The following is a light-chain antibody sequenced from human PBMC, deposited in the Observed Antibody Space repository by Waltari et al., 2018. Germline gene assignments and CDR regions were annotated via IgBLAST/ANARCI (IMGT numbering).Light chain of an antibody. CDR1: QSVRSNC. J-gene: IGKJ4*01. CDR2: GAS. V-gene: IGKV3-20*01. CDR3: QQYGSSPLT. Sequence: EIVLTQSPGTPSLSPGERATLSCRASQSVRSNCLAWYQQKLGQAPRLLVFGASSRATGIPDRFSGSGSGTDFTLTINRLEPEDFAVYYCQQYGSSPLTFGGGTKVEIK.